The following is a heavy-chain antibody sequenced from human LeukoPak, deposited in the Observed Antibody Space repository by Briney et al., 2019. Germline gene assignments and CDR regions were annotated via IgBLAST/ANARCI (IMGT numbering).Heavy chain of an antibody. CDR1: GFIFSDFA. CDR2: IRTKVDSYAT. D-gene: IGHD3-22*01. V-gene: IGHV3-73*01. CDR3: ARPSSGFHF. J-gene: IGHJ4*02. Sequence: PGGSLRLSCAASGFIFSDFAMHWVRQASGKGLEWVGRIRTKVDSYATTYAASVKGRFTVSRDDSKNTAYLEMNGLKSEDTAVYYCARPSSGFHFWGQGTLVTVSS.